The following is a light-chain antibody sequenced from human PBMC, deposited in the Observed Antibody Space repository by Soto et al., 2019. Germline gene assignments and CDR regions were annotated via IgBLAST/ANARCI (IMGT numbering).Light chain of an antibody. V-gene: IGLV2-8*01. Sequence: QSALTQPPSASGSPGQSVTISCTGTSSDVGTFNYVSWYQQYPGKAPKLLIYEVSTRPSGIPDRFSGSKSANTASLTVSGLQAEDEADYYCSSYGGFNNVIFGGGTKLTVL. CDR2: EVS. CDR1: SSDVGTFNY. CDR3: SSYGGFNNVI. J-gene: IGLJ2*01.